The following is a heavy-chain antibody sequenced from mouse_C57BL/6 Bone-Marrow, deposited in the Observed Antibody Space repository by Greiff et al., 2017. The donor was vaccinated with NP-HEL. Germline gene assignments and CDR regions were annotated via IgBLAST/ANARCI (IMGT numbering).Heavy chain of an antibody. Sequence: EVKLVESGGGLVKPGGSLKLSCAASGFTFSDYGMHWVRQAPEKGLEWVAYISSCSSTIYYADTVKGRFTISRDNAKNTLFLQMTSLRSEDTAMYYCASPYCDYWGQGTTLTVSS. CDR2: ISSCSSTI. CDR3: ASPYCDY. V-gene: IGHV5-17*01. CDR1: GFTFSDYG. J-gene: IGHJ2*01.